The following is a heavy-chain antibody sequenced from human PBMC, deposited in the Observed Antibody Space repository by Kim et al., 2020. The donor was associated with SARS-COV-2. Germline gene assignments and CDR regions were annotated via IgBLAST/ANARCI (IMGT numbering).Heavy chain of an antibody. V-gene: IGHV3-33*05. CDR1: GFSFSRYG. Sequence: GGSLRLSCAASGFSFSRYGMHWVRQAPGKGLEWVAVISYDGSTKYYADSLKGRFTISRDNTRNTLYLQMNSLRAEDTAVYFCAREFLAAAFDLWGRGTLVTVSS. CDR2: ISYDGSTK. D-gene: IGHD6-13*01. CDR3: AREFLAAAFDL. J-gene: IGHJ2*01.